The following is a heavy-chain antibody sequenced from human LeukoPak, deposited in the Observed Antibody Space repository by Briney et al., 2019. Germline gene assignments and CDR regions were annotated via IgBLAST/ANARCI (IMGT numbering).Heavy chain of an antibody. Sequence: PSPSHSPIHPVSGRSISSYYWSSVRHPPGKGLEWIGNIYDRGSTKYNPSLKSRVTISVDTSKDQYSLRLSSVTAADTAVYYCARGRSFDKGGQGTLVTVSS. CDR2: IYDRGST. V-gene: IGHV4-59*01. CDR3: ARGRSFDK. CDR1: GRSISSYY. J-gene: IGHJ4*02.